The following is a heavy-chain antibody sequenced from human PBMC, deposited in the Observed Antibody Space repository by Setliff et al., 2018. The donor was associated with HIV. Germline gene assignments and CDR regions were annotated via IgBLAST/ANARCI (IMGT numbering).Heavy chain of an antibody. Sequence: GGSLRLSCAASGFIFSDYAMHWVRQAPGKGLEWVAHIRYDGSNKYYADSVKGRFTISRDNSKNTLYLQMNSLRAEDTAVYYCAKDMGGMTTVTLYAFDIWGQGTMVTVSS. V-gene: IGHV3-30*02. D-gene: IGHD4-17*01. J-gene: IGHJ3*02. CDR1: GFIFSDYA. CDR3: AKDMGGMTTVTLYAFDI. CDR2: IRYDGSNK.